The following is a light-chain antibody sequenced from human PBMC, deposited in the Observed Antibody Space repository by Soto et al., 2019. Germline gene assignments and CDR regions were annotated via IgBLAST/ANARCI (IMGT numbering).Light chain of an antibody. V-gene: IGKV1-5*01. CDR1: HSISTF. CDR3: QQYDSYSWT. CDR2: DAS. J-gene: IGKJ1*01. Sequence: DIQMTQSPSTLSASAGETVTITCRASHSISTFLAWYQQKPGKAPKLLIFDASSLKSGVPSRFSGSGSGTEFTLTISSLQPDDFATYYCQQYDSYSWTFGQGTKVDI.